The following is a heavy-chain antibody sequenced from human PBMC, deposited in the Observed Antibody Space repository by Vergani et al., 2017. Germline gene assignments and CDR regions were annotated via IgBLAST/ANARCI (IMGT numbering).Heavy chain of an antibody. D-gene: IGHD2-15*01. CDR2: IFSNDEK. CDR3: ARIRGGCCSGGSCSDFDY. J-gene: IGHJ4*02. Sequence: QVTLKESGPVLVKPPETLTLTCTVSGFSLSNARMGVSWIRQPPGRAREWLAHIFSNDEKSYSTPLKSSLTISKDTSKSQVVLTMTNMDPVDTATYCCARIRGGCCSGGSCSDFDYWGQGTLVTVSS. V-gene: IGHV2-26*01. CDR1: GFSLSNARMG.